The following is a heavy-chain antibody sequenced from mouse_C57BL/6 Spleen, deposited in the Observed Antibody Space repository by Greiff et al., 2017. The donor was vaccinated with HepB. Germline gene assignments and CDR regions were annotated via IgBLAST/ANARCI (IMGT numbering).Heavy chain of an antibody. D-gene: IGHD1-1*01. V-gene: IGHV5-16*01. CDR3: ARAGGIYYYGSSYAMDY. CDR2: INYDGSST. Sequence: EVQRVESEGGLVQPGSSMKLSCTASGFTFSDYYMAWVRQVPEKGLEWVANINYDGSSTYYLDSLKSRFIISRDNAKNILYLQMSSLKSEDTATYYCARAGGIYYYGSSYAMDYWGQGTSVTVSS. J-gene: IGHJ4*01. CDR1: GFTFSDYY.